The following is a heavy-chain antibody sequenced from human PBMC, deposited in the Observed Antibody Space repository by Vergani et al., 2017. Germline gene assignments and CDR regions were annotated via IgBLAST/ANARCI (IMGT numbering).Heavy chain of an antibody. J-gene: IGHJ4*02. D-gene: IGHD2-2*01. Sequence: QVQLQESGPGLVKPSQTLCLTCSVSGDSISNGVYYWNWIRQHPGKGLEWIGYNYSTGSTHHNPSLRRRINMSVDTSKNQFSLKLNSVTAAYTAMYYCARMGGYXEGDAFRIGYFYSWVPGILVTVSS. CDR1: GDSISNGVYY. V-gene: IGHV4-31*03. CDR2: NYSTGST. CDR3: ARMGGYXEGDAFRIGYFYS.